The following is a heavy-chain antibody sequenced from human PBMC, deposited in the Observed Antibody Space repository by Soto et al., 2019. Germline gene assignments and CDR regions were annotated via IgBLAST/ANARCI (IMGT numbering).Heavy chain of an antibody. V-gene: IGHV3-74*01. CDR1: GFTFSSYW. J-gene: IGHJ5*02. D-gene: IGHD6-19*01. Sequence: LRXSCAASGFTFSSYWMHWVRQATGKGLVWVSRINSDGSSTSYADSVKGRFTISRDNAKNTLYLQMNSLRAEDTAVYYCARAFGGWSYHWFDPCGQGTLVTXSS. CDR2: INSDGSST. CDR3: ARAFGGWSYHWFDP.